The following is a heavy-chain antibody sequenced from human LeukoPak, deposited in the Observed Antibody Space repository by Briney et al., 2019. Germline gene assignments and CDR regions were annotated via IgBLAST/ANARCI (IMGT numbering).Heavy chain of an antibody. D-gene: IGHD5-18*01. CDR3: ARAVNSYGSSRFDY. Sequence: GGSLRLSCAASGFPFSSYAMSWVRQAPGRGLEWVSGISGSGGTTYYADSVKGRFTISRDNAKNSLYLQMNSLRAEDTAVYYCARAVNSYGSSRFDYWGQGTLVTVSS. CDR1: GFPFSSYA. CDR2: ISGSGGTT. V-gene: IGHV3-23*01. J-gene: IGHJ4*02.